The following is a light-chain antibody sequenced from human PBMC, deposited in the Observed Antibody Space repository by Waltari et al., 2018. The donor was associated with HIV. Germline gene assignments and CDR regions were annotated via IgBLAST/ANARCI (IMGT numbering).Light chain of an antibody. CDR2: EVS. V-gene: IGLV2-8*01. J-gene: IGLJ3*02. Sequence: QSALTQPPSASGSPGQSVTISCPGTSSDVGGYNYVSWYQQHPGKAPYSMIYEVSKRPSVVPDPFSGSKSGNTASLTVSGLQAEDEAEYYCSSGAGSNNGVFGGGTKLTVL. CDR3: SSGAGSNNGV. CDR1: SSDVGGYNY.